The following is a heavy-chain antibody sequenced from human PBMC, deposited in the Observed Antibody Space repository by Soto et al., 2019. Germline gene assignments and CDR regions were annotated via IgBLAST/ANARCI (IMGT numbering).Heavy chain of an antibody. J-gene: IGHJ6*02. CDR2: ISSSSSYI. D-gene: IGHD3-10*01. CDR3: ARLVGSGSYSPEDYYYYGMAV. Sequence: GGSLRLSCAASGFTFSSYSMNWVLQATGKRLEWVSSISSSSSYIYYADSVKGRFTISRDNAKNSLYLQMNTRRAEDTAVYYCARLVGSGSYSPEDYYYYGMAVWGQGTTVTVSS. V-gene: IGHV3-21*01. CDR1: GFTFSSYS.